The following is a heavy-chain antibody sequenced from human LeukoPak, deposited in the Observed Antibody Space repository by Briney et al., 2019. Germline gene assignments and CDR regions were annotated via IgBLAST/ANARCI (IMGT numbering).Heavy chain of an antibody. J-gene: IGHJ4*02. CDR1: GGSISSGGYY. CDR2: IYYSGST. CDR3: ARAPITFGGVEDRIDY. Sequence: SETLSLTCTVSGGSISSGGYYWSWIRQHPGKGLEWIGYIYYSGSTYYIPSLKSRVTISVDTSKNQFSLKLSSVTAADTAVYYCARAPITFGGVEDRIDYWGQGTLVTVSS. D-gene: IGHD3-16*01. V-gene: IGHV4-31*03.